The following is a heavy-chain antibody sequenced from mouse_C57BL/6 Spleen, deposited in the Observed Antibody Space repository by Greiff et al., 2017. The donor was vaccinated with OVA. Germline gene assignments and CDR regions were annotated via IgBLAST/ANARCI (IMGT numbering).Heavy chain of an antibody. CDR2: IYPGSGST. CDR3: AESYDGYYGAMDY. D-gene: IGHD2-3*01. J-gene: IGHJ4*01. Sequence: VQLQQPGAELVKPGASVKMSCKASGYTFTSYWITWVKQRPGQGLEWIGDIYPGSGSTNYNEKFKSKATLTVDTSSSTAYMQLSSLTSEDSAVYYCAESYDGYYGAMDYWGQGTSVTVSS. V-gene: IGHV1-55*01. CDR1: GYTFTSYW.